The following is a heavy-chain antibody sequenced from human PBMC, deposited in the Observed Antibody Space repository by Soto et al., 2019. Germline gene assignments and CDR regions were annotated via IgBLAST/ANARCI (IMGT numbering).Heavy chain of an antibody. V-gene: IGHV1-69*01. D-gene: IGHD3-22*01. CDR2: IIPIFSPA. Sequence: QVQLVQSGAEVKKPGSSVKVSCEASGGTFSSSDINWVRQAPGQGLEWMGGIIPIFSPAKYAQKFQGRVTITADESMSTAYMELTGLPFDDTAVYYCARGLHDYDNTGYHPAYFDSWGQGTLVTVSS. J-gene: IGHJ4*02. CDR3: ARGLHDYDNTGYHPAYFDS. CDR1: GGTFSSSD.